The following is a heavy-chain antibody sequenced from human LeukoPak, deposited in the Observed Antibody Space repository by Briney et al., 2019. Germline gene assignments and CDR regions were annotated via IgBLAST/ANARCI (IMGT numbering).Heavy chain of an antibody. CDR3: ANTYYYGSGKKNY. CDR2: ISGNGGST. V-gene: IGHV3-23*01. CDR1: GFTFSSYA. J-gene: IGHJ4*02. D-gene: IGHD3-10*01. Sequence: GGSLRLSCAASGFTFSSYAMHWVRQAPGKGLEWVSAISGNGGSTYYADSVKGRFTISRDNSKNTLYLQMNSLRAEDTAVYYCANTYYYGSGKKNYWGQGTLVTVSS.